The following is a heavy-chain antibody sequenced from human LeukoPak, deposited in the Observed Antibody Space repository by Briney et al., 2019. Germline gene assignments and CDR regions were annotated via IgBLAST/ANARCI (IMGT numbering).Heavy chain of an antibody. J-gene: IGHJ4*02. Sequence: ASVKVSCKASGYTFTSYGISWVRQAPGQGLEWMGWISASNGNTNYARKLQGRVTMTTDTSTSTAYMELRSLRSDDTAVYYCARGDPPYCGGDCYPHFDYWGQGTLVTVSS. V-gene: IGHV1-18*01. D-gene: IGHD2-21*01. CDR1: GYTFTSYG. CDR3: ARGDPPYCGGDCYPHFDY. CDR2: ISASNGNT.